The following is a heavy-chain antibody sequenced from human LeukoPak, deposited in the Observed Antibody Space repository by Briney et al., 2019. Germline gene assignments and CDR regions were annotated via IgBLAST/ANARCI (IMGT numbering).Heavy chain of an antibody. CDR3: ARSLARRDQFDY. CDR1: GVSISSYY. Sequence: PSETLSLTCTVSGVSISSYYWSWIRQPPGKGLEWIGYIYYSGSTNYNPSHKSRVTISVDTSKNQFSLKLSSVTAADTAVYYCARSLARRDQFDYWGQGTLVTVSS. CDR2: IYYSGST. J-gene: IGHJ4*02. V-gene: IGHV4-59*01. D-gene: IGHD1-14*01.